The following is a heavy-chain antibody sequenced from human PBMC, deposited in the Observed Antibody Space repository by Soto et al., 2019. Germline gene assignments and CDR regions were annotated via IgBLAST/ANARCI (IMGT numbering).Heavy chain of an antibody. V-gene: IGHV3-15*07. D-gene: IGHD2-15*01. CDR3: TTPPSLPILGYCSGGSCYPYFTWDPDAFDI. CDR1: GFTFSNAW. Sequence: GGSLRLSCAAAGFTFSNAWMNWVRQAPGKGLEWVGRIKSKTDGGTTDYAAPAKGRFTISRDDLKNTLYLQMNSLKTEDTAVYYCTTPPSLPILGYCSGGSCYPYFTWDPDAFDIWGQGTMVTVSS. J-gene: IGHJ3*02. CDR2: IKSKTDGGTT.